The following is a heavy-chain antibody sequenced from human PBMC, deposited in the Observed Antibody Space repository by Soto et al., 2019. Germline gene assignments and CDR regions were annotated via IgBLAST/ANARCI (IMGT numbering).Heavy chain of an antibody. D-gene: IGHD3-3*01. CDR2: IYWNDDK. CDR1: GFSLSTSGVG. J-gene: IGHJ5*02. CDR3: AHRQVFGVVTVNWFDP. Sequence: SGPTLVNPTQTLTLTCTFSGFSLSTSGVGVGWIRQPPGKALEWLALIYWNDDKRYGPSLKSRLTITKDTSKDQVVLTMTNMDPVDTATYYCAHRQVFGVVTVNWFDPWGQGTLVTVSS. V-gene: IGHV2-5*01.